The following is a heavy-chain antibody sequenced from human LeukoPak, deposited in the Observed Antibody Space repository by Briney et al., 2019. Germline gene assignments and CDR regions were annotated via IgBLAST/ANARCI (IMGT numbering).Heavy chain of an antibody. V-gene: IGHV1-8*03. D-gene: IGHD3-3*01. J-gene: IGHJ6*03. Sequence: GASVKVSCKASGYTFTSYDINWVRQATGQGLEWMGWMNPNSGNTGYAQKFQGRVTITRNTSISTAYMELSSLRSEDTAVYYCARAQYYDFLSGLVTQEYYYYYYYMDVWGKGTTVTVSS. CDR3: ARAQYYDFLSGLVTQEYYYYYYYMDV. CDR2: MNPNSGNT. CDR1: GYTFTSYD.